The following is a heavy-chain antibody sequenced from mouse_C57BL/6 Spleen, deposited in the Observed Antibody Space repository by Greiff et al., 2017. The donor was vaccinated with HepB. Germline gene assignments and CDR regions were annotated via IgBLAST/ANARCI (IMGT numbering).Heavy chain of an antibody. CDR1: GYTFTSYW. CDR3: ARSGGYYFDY. J-gene: IGHJ2*01. Sequence: QVQLQQPGAELVKPGASVKLSCKASGYTFTSYWVQWVKQRPGQGLEWIGEIDPSDSYTNYNQKFKGKATLTVDTSSSTAYMQLSSLTSEDSAVYYCARSGGYYFDYWGQGTTLTVSS. D-gene: IGHD3-1*01. V-gene: IGHV1-50*01. CDR2: IDPSDSYT.